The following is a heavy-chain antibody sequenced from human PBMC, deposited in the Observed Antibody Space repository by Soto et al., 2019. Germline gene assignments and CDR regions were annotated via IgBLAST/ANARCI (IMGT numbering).Heavy chain of an antibody. CDR2: INAGNGDT. Sequence: VQLVQSGAEVKKPGASVTVSCKASGITYSTYAIHWVRQAPGQSLEWMGWINAGNGDTRYSEKSQGRVTLTRDTSASTAYMDLSSLRSEDTAIYYCAGAISGYVTWGQGTLVTVSS. CDR3: AGAISGYVT. J-gene: IGHJ4*02. CDR1: GITYSTYA. D-gene: IGHD5-12*01. V-gene: IGHV1-3*01.